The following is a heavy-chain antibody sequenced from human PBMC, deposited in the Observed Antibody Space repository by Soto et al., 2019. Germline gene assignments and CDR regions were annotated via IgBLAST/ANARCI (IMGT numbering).Heavy chain of an antibody. CDR1: GGSISSGGYS. J-gene: IGHJ5*02. D-gene: IGHD1-26*01. V-gene: IGHV4-30-2*01. CDR2: IYHSGST. CDR3: ARDKVGNWFDP. Sequence: SETLSLTCAVSGGSISSGGYSWSWIRQPPGKGLEWIGYIYHSGSTYYNPSLKSRVTISVDRSKNQFSLKLSSVIAADTAVYYCARDKVGNWFDPWGQGTLVTVSS.